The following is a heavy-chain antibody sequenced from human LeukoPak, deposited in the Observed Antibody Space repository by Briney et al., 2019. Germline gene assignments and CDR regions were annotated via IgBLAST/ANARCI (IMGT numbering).Heavy chain of an antibody. CDR2: IKQDGSEK. V-gene: IGHV3-7*01. CDR1: GFTFTTYW. D-gene: IGHD6-6*01. Sequence: RGSLRLSCAASGFTFTTYWMSWVRQAPGKGLEWVANIKQDGSEKYYVDSVKGRFTISRDNAKNSLYLQMNSLRAEDTAVYYCARDRTRLVYWGQGTLVTVSS. CDR3: ARDRTRLVY. J-gene: IGHJ4*02.